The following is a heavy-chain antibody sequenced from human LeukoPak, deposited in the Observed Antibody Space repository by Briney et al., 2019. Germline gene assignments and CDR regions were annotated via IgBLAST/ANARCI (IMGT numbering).Heavy chain of an antibody. CDR2: INSDGSTT. CDR3: ARDKGSCRGGGCFSFWFDP. J-gene: IGHJ5*02. V-gene: IGHV3-74*01. CDR1: GFTFSSNW. D-gene: IGHD2-15*01. Sequence: GGSLRLSCAASGFTFSSNWMYWVRQAPGKGLVWVSRINSDGSTTSYVDFVKGRFTISRDNAKNSLYLQMKSLSVEDTALYYCARDKGSCRGGGCFSFWFDPWGQGTRVTVAS.